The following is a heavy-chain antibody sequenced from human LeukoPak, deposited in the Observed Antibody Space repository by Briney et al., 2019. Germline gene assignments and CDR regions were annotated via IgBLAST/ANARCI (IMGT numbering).Heavy chain of an antibody. D-gene: IGHD1-26*01. CDR3: AREKAVGATLYDAFDI. Sequence: GGSLRLSCAASGFTFSSYSMNWVRQAPGKGLEWVSYISSSSTIYYADSVKGRFTISRDNAKNSLYLQMNSLRAEDTAVYYRAREKAVGATLYDAFDIWGQGTMVTVSS. CDR2: ISSSSTI. V-gene: IGHV3-48*04. J-gene: IGHJ3*02. CDR1: GFTFSSYS.